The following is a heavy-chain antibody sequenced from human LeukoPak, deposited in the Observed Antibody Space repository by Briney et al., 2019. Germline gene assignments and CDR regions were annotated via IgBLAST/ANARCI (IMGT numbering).Heavy chain of an antibody. J-gene: IGHJ4*02. V-gene: IGHV4-39*01. Sequence: SETLSLTCTVSGGSISSSGYYWGWIRQPPGKGLEWIGSIYYSGSTYYNPSLKSRVTISVDTSKNQFSLKLGSVTAADTAVYYCARLYCSSTSCYSWLWGQGTLVTVSS. CDR3: ARLYCSSTSCYSWL. D-gene: IGHD2-2*01. CDR1: GGSISSSGYY. CDR2: IYYSGST.